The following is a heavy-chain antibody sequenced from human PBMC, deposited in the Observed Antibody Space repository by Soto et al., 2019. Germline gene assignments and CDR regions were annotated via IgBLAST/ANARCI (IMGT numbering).Heavy chain of an antibody. CDR2: IRNGGSGK. V-gene: IGHV3-33*01. CDR1: GFTFNNYG. J-gene: IGHJ4*02. CDR3: ARGGLEPRYDY. Sequence: GGSLRLSCAASGFTFNNYGMHWVRQAPGKGLEWVAVIRNGGSGKYYADSVKGRFTISRDNAKNTLHLQMNNLRVEDTAVYYCARGGLEPRYDYWGQGTLVTVSS. D-gene: IGHD1-1*01.